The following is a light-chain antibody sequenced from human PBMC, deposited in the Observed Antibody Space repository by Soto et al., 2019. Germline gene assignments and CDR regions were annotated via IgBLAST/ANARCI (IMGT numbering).Light chain of an antibody. CDR3: QHYYSYPYT. V-gene: IGKV1-8*01. CDR1: HVVSNY. J-gene: IGKJ2*01. CDR2: AAS. Sequence: AIRMTQSPSSLSASIGDRVTITCRASHVVSNYLAWYQQKPGKAPKAMIYAASILQSGVPSRFSGSGFGTDFSLTISCLQSEDFATYYCQHYYSYPYTFGQGTTLQMK.